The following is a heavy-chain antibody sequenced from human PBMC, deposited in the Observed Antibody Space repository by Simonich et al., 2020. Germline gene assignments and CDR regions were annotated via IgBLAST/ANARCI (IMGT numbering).Heavy chain of an antibody. CDR2: IRCSGGST. V-gene: IGHV3-23*01. D-gene: IGHD3-22*01. J-gene: IGHJ3*02. CDR3: AKDLGERITMIVVVIDAFDI. CDR1: GFTFSSYA. Sequence: GGGLVQPGGSLRLSCAASGFTFSSYAMSWVRQAPENGLGWVSAIRCSGGSTYYADSVKGRFTISRDNSKNTLYLQMNSLRAEDTAVYYCAKDLGERITMIVVVIDAFDIWGQGTMVTVSS.